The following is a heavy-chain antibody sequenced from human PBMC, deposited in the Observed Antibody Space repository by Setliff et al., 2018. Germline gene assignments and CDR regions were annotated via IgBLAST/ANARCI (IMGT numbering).Heavy chain of an antibody. V-gene: IGHV4-34*01. CDR3: ARFRRGVALGWFDP. CDR2: INHSGST. D-gene: IGHD3-10*01. Sequence: SETLSLTCAVYGGSFSGYYWSWIRQPPGKGLEWIGEINHSGSTNYNPSLRSRVTISVDTSKNQFSLKLSSVTAADTAVYYCARFRRGVALGWFDPWGQGTLVTVSS. CDR1: GGSFSGYY. J-gene: IGHJ5*02.